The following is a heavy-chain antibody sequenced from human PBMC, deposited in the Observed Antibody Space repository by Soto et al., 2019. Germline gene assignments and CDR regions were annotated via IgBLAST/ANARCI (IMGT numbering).Heavy chain of an antibody. CDR1: GFTFSSYG. Sequence: PGGSLRLSCAASGFTFSSYGMHWVRQAPGKGLEWVAVISYDGSNKYYADSVKGRFTISRDNSKNTLYLQMNSLRAEDTAVYYCARDHSGPLYYYRAYYYGMDVWGQGTTVTVSS. CDR3: ARDHSGPLYYYRAYYYGMDV. CDR2: ISYDGSNK. D-gene: IGHD3-10*01. V-gene: IGHV3-30*19. J-gene: IGHJ6*02.